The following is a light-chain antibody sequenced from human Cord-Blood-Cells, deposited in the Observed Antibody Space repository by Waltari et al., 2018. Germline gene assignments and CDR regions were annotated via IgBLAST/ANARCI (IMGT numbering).Light chain of an antibody. Sequence: IVLTHSPAPLSFSPGERATPSCRASQSVSSYLAWYQQKPGQAPRLLIYDASNRATGIPARFSGSGSGTDFTLTISSLEPEDFAVYYCQQRSNWPPYTFGQGTKLEIK. CDR2: DAS. V-gene: IGKV3-11*01. J-gene: IGKJ2*01. CDR3: QQRSNWPPYT. CDR1: QSVSSY.